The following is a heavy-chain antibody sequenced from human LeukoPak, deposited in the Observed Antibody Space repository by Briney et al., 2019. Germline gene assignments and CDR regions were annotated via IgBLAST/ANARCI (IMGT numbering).Heavy chain of an antibody. CDR1: GFTFSTYT. D-gene: IGHD3-9*01. J-gene: IGHJ3*02. CDR3: ARETRLPHNDILINRRAFDI. V-gene: IGHV3-30-3*01. Sequence: GRSLRLSCAASGFTFSTYTIHWVRQAPGKGLEWVAVISNDGHFKYYADSVKGRFTISRDNSKSTLFLQMNSLTIEGTAVYYCARETRLPHNDILINRRAFDIWGQGTILTVSS. CDR2: ISNDGHFK.